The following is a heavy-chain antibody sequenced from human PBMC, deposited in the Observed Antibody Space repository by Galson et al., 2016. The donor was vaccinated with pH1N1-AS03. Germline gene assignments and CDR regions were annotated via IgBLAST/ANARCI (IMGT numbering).Heavy chain of an antibody. CDR3: AREVLVPSSPNYFDL. V-gene: IGHV4-39*02. D-gene: IGHD1-26*01. J-gene: IGHJ4*02. CDR2: FWYNGDTYT. Sequence: SETLSLTCTVSGASISSSDYYWSWVRRLPGKGLEWIGTFWYNGDTYTFYNPSLKSRVTISADMSNNQVSLNVTSVTAADTAIYYCAREVLVPSSPNYFDLWGQGSRVTVSS. CDR1: GASISSSDYY.